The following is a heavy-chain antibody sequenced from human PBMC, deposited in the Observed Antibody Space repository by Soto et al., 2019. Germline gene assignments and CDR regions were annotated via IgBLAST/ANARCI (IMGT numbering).Heavy chain of an antibody. V-gene: IGHV3-64D*06. J-gene: IGHJ4*02. CDR1: GFTLSSYA. CDR2: ISSDGRST. CDR3: VKDRFIDY. Sequence: PGGSLRLSCSVSGFTLSSYAMHWVRQAPGKGLEYASSISSDGRSTYYAASVKGRFTISRDNSKNMLYLQMSSLRPGDTAMYYCVKDRFIDYWGQGTLVTVSS.